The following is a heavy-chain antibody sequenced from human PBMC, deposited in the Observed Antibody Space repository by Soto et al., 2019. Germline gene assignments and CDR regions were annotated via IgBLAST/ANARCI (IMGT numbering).Heavy chain of an antibody. CDR3: ARAGLKGMGWRDGYHFFDY. D-gene: IGHD5-12*01. V-gene: IGHV1-46*01. CDR2: INPSGGST. CDR1: GYTFTSYY. J-gene: IGHJ4*02. Sequence: QVQLVQSGAEVKKPGASVKVSCKASGYTFTSYYMHWVRQAPGQGLEWMGIINPSGGSTSYAQKLQGRVTMTRDTSTNTVEMELSSRRSEETAVYYCARAGLKGMGWRDGYHFFDYWGQGTLVTVSS.